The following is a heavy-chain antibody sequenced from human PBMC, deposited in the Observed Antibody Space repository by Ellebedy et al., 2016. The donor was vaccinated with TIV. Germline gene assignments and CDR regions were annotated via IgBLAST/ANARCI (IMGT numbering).Heavy chain of an antibody. CDR1: GFTFSSYA. CDR2: IHPDGSEK. J-gene: IGHJ4*02. Sequence: GESLKISCAASGFTFSSYAMSWVRQAPGRGLEWVANIHPDGSEKYYVDSVKGRFSISRDNAKNSLYLQMNSLRAEDTAVYYCARDLWGVMDWGQGTLVTVSS. V-gene: IGHV3-7*01. D-gene: IGHD3-16*01. CDR3: ARDLWGVMD.